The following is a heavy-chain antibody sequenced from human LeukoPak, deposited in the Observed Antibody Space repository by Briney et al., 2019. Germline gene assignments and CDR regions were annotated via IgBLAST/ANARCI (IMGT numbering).Heavy chain of an antibody. CDR3: ASLVYGDSVDY. Sequence: TSETLSLTCTVSGGSISSRSYYWGWIRQPPGKGREGMGGIYYSWGAYYNPSLKSRFTISVDTSKNPFSLKLSSVTAADTAVYYCASLVYGDSVDYWGQGTLVTVSS. CDR2: IYYSWGA. D-gene: IGHD4-17*01. V-gene: IGHV4-39*07. CDR1: GGSISSRSYY. J-gene: IGHJ4*02.